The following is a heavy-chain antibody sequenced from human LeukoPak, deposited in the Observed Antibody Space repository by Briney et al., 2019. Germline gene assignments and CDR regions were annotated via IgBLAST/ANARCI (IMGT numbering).Heavy chain of an antibody. CDR2: IYHSGST. J-gene: IGHJ2*01. V-gene: IGHV4-30-2*01. CDR1: GGSISSGGYS. D-gene: IGHD3-10*01. CDR3: ARDRWFGEFHWYFDL. Sequence: SETLSLTCAVSGGSISSGGYSWSWIRQPPGKGLEWIGYIYHSGSTYYNPSLKSRVTISVDRSKNQFSLKLSSVTAADTAVYYCARDRWFGEFHWYFDLWGRGTLVTVSS.